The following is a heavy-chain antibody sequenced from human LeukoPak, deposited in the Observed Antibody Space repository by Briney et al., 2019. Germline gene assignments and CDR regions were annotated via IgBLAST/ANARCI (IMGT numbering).Heavy chain of an antibody. CDR2: ISYDGSNK. D-gene: IGHD6-19*01. CDR1: GFTFSSYA. Sequence: PGGSLRLSCAASGFTFSSYAMHWVRQAPGKGLEWVAVISYDGSNKYYADSVKGRFTISRDNSKNTLYLQMNSLRAEDTAVYYCARGQQQWLVRPPSAFDIWGQGTMVTVSS. CDR3: ARGQQQWLVRPPSAFDI. J-gene: IGHJ3*02. V-gene: IGHV3-30-3*01.